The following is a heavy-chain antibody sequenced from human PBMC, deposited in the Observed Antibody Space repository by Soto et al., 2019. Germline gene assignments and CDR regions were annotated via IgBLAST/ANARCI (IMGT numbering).Heavy chain of an antibody. V-gene: IGHV1-69*13. CDR3: ASKYSYGLVDYYYYGMDV. D-gene: IGHD5-18*01. J-gene: IGHJ6*02. CDR1: GGTFSSYA. CDR2: IIPIFGTA. Sequence: GASVKVSCKASGGTFSSYAISWVRQAPGQGLEWMGGIIPIFGTANYAQKFQGRVTITADESTSTAYMELSSLRSEDTAVYYCASKYSYGLVDYYYYGMDVWGQGITVTVSS.